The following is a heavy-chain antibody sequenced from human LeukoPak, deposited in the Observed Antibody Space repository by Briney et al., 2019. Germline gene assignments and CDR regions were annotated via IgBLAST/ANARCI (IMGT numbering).Heavy chain of an antibody. Sequence: PGGSLRLSCAASGFTFSSYAMHWVRQAPGKGLEWVVVISYDGSNKYYADSVKGRFTISRDNSKNTLYLQMNSLRAEDTAVYYCASGAGGDYETFFDYWGQGTLVTVSS. V-gene: IGHV3-30-3*01. CDR2: ISYDGSNK. J-gene: IGHJ4*02. D-gene: IGHD3-16*01. CDR1: GFTFSSYA. CDR3: ASGAGGDYETFFDY.